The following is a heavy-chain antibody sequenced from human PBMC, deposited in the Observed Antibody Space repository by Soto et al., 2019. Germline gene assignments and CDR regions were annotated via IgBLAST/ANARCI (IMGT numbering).Heavy chain of an antibody. V-gene: IGHV1-69*08. CDR1: GGTFSSYT. D-gene: IGHD4-17*01. CDR2: IIPILGIA. CDR3: ARDGTTVVSAFDY. J-gene: IGHJ4*02. Sequence: QVQLVQSVAEVKKPGSSVKVSCKASGGTFSSYTISWVRQAPGQGLEWMGRIIPILGIANYAQKFQGRVTITADKSTSTAYMELSSLRSEDTAVYYCARDGTTVVSAFDYWGQGTLVTVSS.